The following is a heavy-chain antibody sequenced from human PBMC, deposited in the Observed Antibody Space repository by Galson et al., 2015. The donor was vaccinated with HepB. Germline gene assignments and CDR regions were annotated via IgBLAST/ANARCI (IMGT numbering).Heavy chain of an antibody. V-gene: IGHV3-30*18. CDR3: AKERGFDY. CDR2: ISYDGSNK. J-gene: IGHJ4*02. Sequence: SLRLSCAASGFPFSSYGMHWVRQAPGKGLEWVAVISYDGSNKYYADSVKGRFTISRDNSKNTLYLQMNSLRADDTAVYYCAKERGFDYWGQGTLVTVSS. CDR1: GFPFSSYG.